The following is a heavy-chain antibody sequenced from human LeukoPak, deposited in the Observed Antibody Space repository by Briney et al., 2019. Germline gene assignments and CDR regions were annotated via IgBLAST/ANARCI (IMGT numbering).Heavy chain of an antibody. CDR3: ARARRGSSIRGPLDY. J-gene: IGHJ4*02. Sequence: GSLRLSCAASGFTFSNAWMSWVRQTPGKGLEWIGEVFHSGTTNYNPSLKSRVSISVDTPKNQFSLKLSSVTAADTSLYYCARARRGSSIRGPLDYWGQGALVTVSS. CDR2: VFHSGTT. V-gene: IGHV4-34*12. D-gene: IGHD6-6*01. CDR1: GFTFSNAW.